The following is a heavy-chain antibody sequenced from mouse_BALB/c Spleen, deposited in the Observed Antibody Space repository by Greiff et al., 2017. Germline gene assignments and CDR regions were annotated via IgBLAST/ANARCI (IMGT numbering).Heavy chain of an antibody. D-gene: IGHD1-2*01. CDR3: ARPLIITTATPFAY. J-gene: IGHJ3*01. CDR2: ISNGGGST. V-gene: IGHV5-12-2*01. Sequence: EVKLVESGGGLVQPGGSLKLSCAASGFTFSSYTMSWVRQTPEKRLEWVAYISNGGGSTYYPDTVKGRFTISRDNAKNTLYLQMSSLKSEDTAMYYCARPLIITTATPFAYWGQGTLVTVSA. CDR1: GFTFSSYT.